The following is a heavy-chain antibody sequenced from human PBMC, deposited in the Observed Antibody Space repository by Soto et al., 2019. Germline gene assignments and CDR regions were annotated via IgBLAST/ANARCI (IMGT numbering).Heavy chain of an antibody. V-gene: IGHV4-39*01. CDR3: ARLRGYSYGFFDY. CDR1: GGSISSSSYY. CDR2: IYYSGST. Sequence: SETLSLTCTVSGGSISSSSYYWGWIRQPPGKGLEWIGSIYYSGSTYYNPSLKSRVTISVDTSKNQFSLKLSSVTAADTAVCYCARLRGYSYGFFDYWGQGTLVTVSS. J-gene: IGHJ4*02. D-gene: IGHD5-18*01.